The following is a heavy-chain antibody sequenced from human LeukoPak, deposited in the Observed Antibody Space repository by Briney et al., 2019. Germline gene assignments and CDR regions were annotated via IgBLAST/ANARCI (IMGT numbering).Heavy chain of an antibody. D-gene: IGHD2-15*01. J-gene: IGHJ4*02. CDR2: IRYDGSNK. V-gene: IGHV3-30*02. CDR3: AKDVLGYCSGGSCSPFDY. CDR1: GFTFSSYG. Sequence: GGSLRLSCAASGFTFSSYGMHWVRQAPGKGLEWVAFIRYDGSNKYYADSVEGRFTISRDNSKNTLYLQMNSLRAEDTAVYYCAKDVLGYCSGGSCSPFDYWGQGTLVTVSS.